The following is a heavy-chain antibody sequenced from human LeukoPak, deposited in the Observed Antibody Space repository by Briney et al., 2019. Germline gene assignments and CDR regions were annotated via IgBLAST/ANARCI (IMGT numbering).Heavy chain of an antibody. CDR1: GGSISSYY. CDR2: IYYSGST. CDR3: ARDNGLYYYYLDV. D-gene: IGHD2-8*01. Sequence: PSETLSLTCTVSGGSISSYYWSWIRQPPGKGLEWIGYIYYSGSTNYNPSLKSRVTISVDTSKNQFSLKLSSVTAADTAVYYCARDNGLYYYYLDVWGKGTTVTVSS. J-gene: IGHJ6*03. V-gene: IGHV4-59*01.